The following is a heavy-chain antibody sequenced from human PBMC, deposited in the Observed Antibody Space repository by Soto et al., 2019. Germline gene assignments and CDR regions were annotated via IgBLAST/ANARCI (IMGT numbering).Heavy chain of an antibody. Sequence: SVKVSCKASGGTLSSYAISWVRQAPGQGLEWMGGIIPIFGTANYAQKFQGRVTITADESTSTAYMELSSLRSEDTAVYYCSRGRFLEWLSTRYYYYGMDVWGQGTTVTVSS. CDR3: SRGRFLEWLSTRYYYYGMDV. D-gene: IGHD3-3*01. V-gene: IGHV1-69*13. CDR1: GGTLSSYA. J-gene: IGHJ6*02. CDR2: IIPIFGTA.